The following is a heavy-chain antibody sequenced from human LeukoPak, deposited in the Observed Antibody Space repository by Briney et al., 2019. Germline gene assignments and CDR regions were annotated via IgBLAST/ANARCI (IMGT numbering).Heavy chain of an antibody. CDR1: GGSISGTTSY. J-gene: IGHJ4*02. CDR3: ARSLYFYDSSGSSFPGH. CDR2: IYYSGNT. V-gene: IGHV4-39*07. Sequence: SETLSLTCTVSGGSISGTTSYWGWIRQPPGKGLQWIGSIYYSGNTYYNPSLKSRVTISVDTSKNQFSLNVTSVTAADTAVYYCARSLYFYDSSGSSFPGHWGQGTLVTVSS. D-gene: IGHD3-22*01.